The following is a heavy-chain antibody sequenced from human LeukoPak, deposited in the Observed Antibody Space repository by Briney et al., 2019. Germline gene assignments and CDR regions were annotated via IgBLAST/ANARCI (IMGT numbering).Heavy chain of an antibody. J-gene: IGHJ6*03. CDR2: IIPIFGTA. V-gene: IGHV1-69*01. Sequence: SVKVSCKASGGTFSSYAISWVRQAPGQGLEWVGGIIPIFGTANYAQKFQGRVTITADESTSTAYMELSSLRSEDTAVYYCARGYSRARMGYYMDVWGKGTTVTVSS. D-gene: IGHD6-13*01. CDR1: GGTFSSYA. CDR3: ARGYSRARMGYYMDV.